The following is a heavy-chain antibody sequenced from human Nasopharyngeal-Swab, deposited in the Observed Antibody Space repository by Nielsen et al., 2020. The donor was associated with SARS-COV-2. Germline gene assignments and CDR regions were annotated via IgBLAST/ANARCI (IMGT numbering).Heavy chain of an antibody. Sequence: RQAPGKGLKWIGYIYYSGSTYYNPSLKSRVTISVDTSKNQFSLKLSSVTAADTAVYYCARDYYDSSGYYGGFDPWGQGTLVTVSS. CDR2: IYYSGST. J-gene: IGHJ5*02. V-gene: IGHV4-30-4*01. CDR3: ARDYYDSSGYYGGFDP. D-gene: IGHD3-22*01.